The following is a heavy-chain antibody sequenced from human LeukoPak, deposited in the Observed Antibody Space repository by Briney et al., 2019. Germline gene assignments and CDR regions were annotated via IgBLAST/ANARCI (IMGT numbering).Heavy chain of an antibody. Sequence: SETLSLTCAVYGGSFSGYYWSWIRQPPGKGLEWIGEINHSGSTNYNPSPKSRVTISVDTSKNQFSLKLSSVTAADTAVYYCAREGYCTGGVCLNRQFDYWGQGTLVTVSS. D-gene: IGHD2-8*02. CDR1: GGSFSGYY. CDR3: AREGYCTGGVCLNRQFDY. CDR2: INHSGST. J-gene: IGHJ4*02. V-gene: IGHV4-34*01.